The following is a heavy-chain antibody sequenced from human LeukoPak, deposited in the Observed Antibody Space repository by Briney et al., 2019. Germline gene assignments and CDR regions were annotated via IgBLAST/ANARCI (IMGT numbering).Heavy chain of an antibody. D-gene: IGHD1-7*01. J-gene: IGHJ6*03. Sequence: ASVKVSCKASGYTFTGYYMHWVRQATGQGLEWMGWMNPNSGNTGYAQKFQGRVTITRNTSISTAYMELSSLRSEDTAVYYCARVRYNWNYGTSYYYYMDVWGKGTTVTVSS. CDR1: GYTFTGYY. V-gene: IGHV1-8*03. CDR2: MNPNSGNT. CDR3: ARVRYNWNYGTSYYYYMDV.